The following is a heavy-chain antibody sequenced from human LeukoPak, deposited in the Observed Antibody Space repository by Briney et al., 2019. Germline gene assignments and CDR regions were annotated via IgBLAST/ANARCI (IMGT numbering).Heavy chain of an antibody. J-gene: IGHJ6*02. CDR1: GYTLTSYY. D-gene: IGHD6-13*01. CDR2: INPSGGST. V-gene: IGHV1-46*01. Sequence: VASVKVSCRASGYTLTSYYMHWLRQAPGQGLEWMGIINPSGGSTSYAQKFQGRVTMTRDTSTSTVYMELSSLRSEDTAVYYCARDEQGSSTSYGMDVWGQGTTVTVSS. CDR3: ARDEQGSSTSYGMDV.